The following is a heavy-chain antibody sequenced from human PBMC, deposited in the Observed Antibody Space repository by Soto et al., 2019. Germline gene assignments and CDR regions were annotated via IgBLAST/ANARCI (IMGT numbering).Heavy chain of an antibody. D-gene: IGHD3-10*01. CDR1: GFTFSNYG. Sequence: QEQLVESGGGVVQPGRSLRLSCAASGFTFSNYGMHWVRQVAGERLEWVAVIWYDGSNKYYADSVKGRFTISRDNSKDTLYLEMNSLRADDTAVYYCARDGGYYGAGSYFDPWGQGSLVTVSS. CDR2: IWYDGSNK. V-gene: IGHV3-33*01. CDR3: ARDGGYYGAGSYFDP. J-gene: IGHJ5*02.